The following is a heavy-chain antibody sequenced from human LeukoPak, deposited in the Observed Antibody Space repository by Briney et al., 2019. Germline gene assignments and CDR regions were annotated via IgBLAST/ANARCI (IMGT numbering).Heavy chain of an antibody. Sequence: TGGSLTLSCAASGFTFSSYGMHWVRQAPGKGLEWVAVISYDGSNKYYADSVKGRFTISRDNSKNTLYLQMNSLRAEDTAVYYCAKQDGYNQDYWGQGTLVTVSS. D-gene: IGHD5-24*01. V-gene: IGHV3-30*18. CDR2: ISYDGSNK. J-gene: IGHJ4*02. CDR3: AKQDGYNQDY. CDR1: GFTFSSYG.